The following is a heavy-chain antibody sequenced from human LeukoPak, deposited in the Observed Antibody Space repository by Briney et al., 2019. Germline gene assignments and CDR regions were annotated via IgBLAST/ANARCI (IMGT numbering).Heavy chain of an antibody. D-gene: IGHD6-19*01. V-gene: IGHV1-69*13. CDR1: GGTFSSYA. CDR2: IIPIFGTA. CDR3: ARDSGGYSSGWYNY. J-gene: IGHJ4*02. Sequence: ASVKVSCKASGGTFSSYAISWVRQAPGQGLEWMGGIIPIFGTANYAQKFQGRVTITADESTSTAYMELSSLRSEDTAVYYCARDSGGYSSGWYNYWGQGTLVTVSS.